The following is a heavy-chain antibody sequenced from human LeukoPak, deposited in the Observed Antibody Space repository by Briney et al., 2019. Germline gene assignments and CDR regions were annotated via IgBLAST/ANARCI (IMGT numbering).Heavy chain of an antibody. V-gene: IGHV4-30-2*01. J-gene: IGHJ5*02. Sequence: SQTLSLTCAVSGGSISSGGYSWSWIRQPPGKGLEWIGYIYQNGNTYYNPSLKSRVTISVDRSKNQFSLKLSSVTVADTAVYYCARGGRAVASFWFDPWGQGALVTVSS. CDR1: GGSISSGGYS. CDR3: ARGGRAVASFWFDP. D-gene: IGHD6-19*01. CDR2: IYQNGNT.